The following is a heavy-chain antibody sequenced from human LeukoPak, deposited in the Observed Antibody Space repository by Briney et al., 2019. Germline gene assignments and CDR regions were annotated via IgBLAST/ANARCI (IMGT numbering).Heavy chain of an antibody. D-gene: IGHD4-23*01. V-gene: IGHV3-30*04. CDR2: ISYDGSNK. CDR1: GFTFSSYA. J-gene: IGHJ3*02. CDR3: ARDRSRLRWSNIFGNAFDI. Sequence: PGGSLRLSCAASGFTFSSYAMHWVRQAPGKGLEWVAVISYDGSNKYYAGSVKGRFTISGDNSKNTLYLQMNSLRAEDTAVYYCARDRSRLRWSNIFGNAFDIWGQGTMVTVSS.